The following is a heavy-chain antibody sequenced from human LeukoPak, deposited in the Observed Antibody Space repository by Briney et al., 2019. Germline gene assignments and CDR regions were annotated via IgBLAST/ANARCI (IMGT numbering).Heavy chain of an antibody. V-gene: IGHV1-69*13. CDR2: IIPIFGTA. CDR3: ARSSAAAGLADFDY. D-gene: IGHD6-13*01. J-gene: IGHJ4*02. Sequence: ASVKVSCKASGGTFSSYAISWVRQAPGQGLEWMGGIIPIFGTANYAQKFQGRVTITADESTSTAYMDLSSLRSEDTAMFYCARSSAAAGLADFDYWGQGTLVTVSS. CDR1: GGTFSSYA.